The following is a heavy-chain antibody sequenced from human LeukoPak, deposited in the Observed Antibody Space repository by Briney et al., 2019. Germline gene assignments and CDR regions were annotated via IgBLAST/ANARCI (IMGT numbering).Heavy chain of an antibody. CDR2: INPNSGGT. J-gene: IGHJ4*02. CDR1: GYTFAGYY. Sequence: ASVKVSCKASGYTFAGYYIHWVRQAPGQGLEWMGWINPNSGGTNYAQKFQGRVTMARDTSISTAYMELSRLRSDDTAVYYCARGYSSGWLDYWGQGTLVTVSS. V-gene: IGHV1-2*02. D-gene: IGHD6-19*01. CDR3: ARGYSSGWLDY.